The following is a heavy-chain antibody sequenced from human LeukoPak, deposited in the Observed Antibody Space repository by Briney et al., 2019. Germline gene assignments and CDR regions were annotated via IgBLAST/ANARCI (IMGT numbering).Heavy chain of an antibody. Sequence: GGSLRLSCAASGFTFGSYAMNWVRQAPGKGLEWVSGISASGGITYYADSVKGRFTISRDNSKNTLYLQMNSLRAEDTAVYYCASGRSSGHLDYWGQGTLVTVSS. CDR2: ISASGGIT. CDR1: GFTFGSYA. V-gene: IGHV3-23*01. CDR3: ASGRSSGHLDY. D-gene: IGHD3-10*01. J-gene: IGHJ4*02.